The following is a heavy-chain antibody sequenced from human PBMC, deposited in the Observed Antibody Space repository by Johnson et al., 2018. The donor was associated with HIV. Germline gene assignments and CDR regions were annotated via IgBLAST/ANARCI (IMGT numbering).Heavy chain of an antibody. V-gene: IGHV3-20*04. CDR1: GFTFDDYG. Sequence: MQLVESGGGVVRPGGSLRLSCAASGFTFDDYGMSWVRQAPGKGLEWVSGFNWNGGSTGYADSVKGRFTISRDNAKNSLYLQMSSLRTEDAAVYYCTTEGDAFDIWGQGTMVTVSS. J-gene: IGHJ3*02. CDR3: TTEGDAFDI. CDR2: FNWNGGST.